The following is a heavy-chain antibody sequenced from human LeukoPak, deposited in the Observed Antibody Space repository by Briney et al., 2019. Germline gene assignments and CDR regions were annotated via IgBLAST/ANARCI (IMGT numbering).Heavy chain of an antibody. V-gene: IGHV1-18*04. J-gene: IGHJ4*02. CDR2: ISAYNGNT. Sequence: ASVKVSCKASGYTFTGYYMHWVRQAPGQGLEWMGWISAYNGNTNYAQKLQGRVTMTTDTSTSTAYMELRSLRSDDTAVYSCATDGSYYDILTGYSNMGDLDYWGQGTLVTVSS. CDR3: ATDGSYYDILTGYSNMGDLDY. D-gene: IGHD3-9*01. CDR1: GYTFTGYY.